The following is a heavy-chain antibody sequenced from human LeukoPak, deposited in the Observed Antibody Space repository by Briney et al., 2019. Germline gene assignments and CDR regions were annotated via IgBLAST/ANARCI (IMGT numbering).Heavy chain of an antibody. CDR1: GGSIIGNSTDY. J-gene: IGHJ4*02. Sequence: SETLSLTCTVSGGSIIGNSTDYWGWVRQTPGKGLEWIAYIDYSASTNYNPSLKSRVTISVDTSKNQFSLKLSSVTAADTAVYYCARDSGIITPGDYWGQGTLVTVSS. CDR2: IDYSAST. V-gene: IGHV4-61*01. CDR3: ARDSGIITPGDY. D-gene: IGHD3-16*01.